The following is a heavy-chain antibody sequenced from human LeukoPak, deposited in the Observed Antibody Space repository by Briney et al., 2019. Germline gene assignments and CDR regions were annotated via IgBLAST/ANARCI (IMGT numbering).Heavy chain of an antibody. CDR1: GGSFSGYY. V-gene: IGHV4-34*01. Sequence: KPSETLSLTCAVYGGSFSGYYWSWIHQPPGKGLEWIGEINHSGSTNYNPSLKSRVTISVDTSKNQFSLRLSSVSAADTALYYCARHSAIYSAGYYAMDVWGQGTTVTVSS. D-gene: IGHD3-9*01. CDR2: INHSGST. CDR3: ARHSAIYSAGYYAMDV. J-gene: IGHJ6*02.